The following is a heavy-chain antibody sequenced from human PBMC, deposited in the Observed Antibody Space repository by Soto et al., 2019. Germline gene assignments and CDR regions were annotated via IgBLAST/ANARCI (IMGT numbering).Heavy chain of an antibody. CDR1: GGSISSYY. D-gene: IGHD6-19*01. CDR3: ARAVLFGYSSGWHRGWFDP. CDR2: IYYSGST. J-gene: IGHJ5*02. V-gene: IGHV4-59*01. Sequence: SETLSLTCTVSGGSISSYYWSWTRQPPGKGLEWIGYIYYSGSTNYNPSLKSRVTISVDTSKNQFSLKLSSVTAADTAVYYCARAVLFGYSSGWHRGWFDPWGQGTLVTVSS.